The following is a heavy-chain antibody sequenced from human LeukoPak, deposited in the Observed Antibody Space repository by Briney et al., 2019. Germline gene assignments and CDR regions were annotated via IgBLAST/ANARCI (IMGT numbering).Heavy chain of an antibody. J-gene: IGHJ4*02. CDR2: IIPIFGTA. CDR3: ATSLYYYDSSGYPFDY. V-gene: IGHV1-69*13. Sequence: SVKVSCTASGGTFSSYAISWVRQAPGQGLEWMGGIIPIFGTANYAQKFQGRVTITADESTSTAYMELSSLRSEDTAVYYCATSLYYYDSSGYPFDYWGQGTLVTVSS. CDR1: GGTFSSYA. D-gene: IGHD3-22*01.